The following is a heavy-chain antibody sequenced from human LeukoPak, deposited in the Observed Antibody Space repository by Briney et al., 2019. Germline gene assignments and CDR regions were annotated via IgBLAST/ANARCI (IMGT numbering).Heavy chain of an antibody. D-gene: IGHD3-10*01. CDR2: ISGSGGGT. Sequence: PGRSLRLSCELSGITLSNYGMSWVRQAPRKGLEWVAGISGSGGGTNYADSVKGRFTISRDNSKNTLYLQMNSVRAEDMAVDFFSNRGVVGRVILVGFHKEAYYFDSWGQGALVTVSS. CDR3: SNRGVVGRVILVGFHKEAYYFDS. V-gene: IGHV3-23*01. CDR1: GITLSNYG. J-gene: IGHJ4*02.